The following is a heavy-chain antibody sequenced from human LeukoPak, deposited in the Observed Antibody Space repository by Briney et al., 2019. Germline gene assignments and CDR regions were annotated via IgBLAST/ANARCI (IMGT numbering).Heavy chain of an antibody. V-gene: IGHV1-2*04. J-gene: IGHJ4*02. CDR3: ATERFGELSGLDY. CDR2: INPNSGGT. Sequence: ASVKVSCKASGYTFTGYYMHWVRQAPGQGLERMGWINPNSGGTNYAQKFQGWVTMTRDTSISTAYMELSRLRSDDTAVYYCATERFGELSGLDYWGQGTLVTVSS. CDR1: GYTFTGYY. D-gene: IGHD3-10*01.